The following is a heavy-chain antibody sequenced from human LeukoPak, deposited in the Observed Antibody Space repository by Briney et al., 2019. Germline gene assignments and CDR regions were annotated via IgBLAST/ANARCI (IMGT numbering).Heavy chain of an antibody. Sequence: GGSLRLSCAASGFTFSSYEMNWVRQAPGKGLEWVSYISSSGSTIYYADSVKGRFTISRDNAKKSLYLEVNNLRAEDTAVYYCATDGAGFDTWCQGVLVTVSS. CDR2: ISSSGSTI. CDR3: ATDGAGFDT. J-gene: IGHJ5*02. CDR1: GFTFSSYE. V-gene: IGHV3-48*03.